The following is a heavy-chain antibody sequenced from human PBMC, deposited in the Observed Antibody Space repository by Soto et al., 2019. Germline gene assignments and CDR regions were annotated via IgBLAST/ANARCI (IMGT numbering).Heavy chain of an antibody. CDR2: ISGSGGST. J-gene: IGHJ4*02. Sequence: EVQLLESGGGLVQPGGSLRLSCAASGFTFSSYAMSWVRQAPGKGLEWVSAISGSGGSTYYAESVRGRFAISRDNSKNTLFLQMNSLRAEDTAVYYCAKSEDSYDILTGYSEGYFDYWGQGTLVTVSS. CDR3: AKSEDSYDILTGYSEGYFDY. V-gene: IGHV3-23*01. D-gene: IGHD3-9*01. CDR1: GFTFSSYA.